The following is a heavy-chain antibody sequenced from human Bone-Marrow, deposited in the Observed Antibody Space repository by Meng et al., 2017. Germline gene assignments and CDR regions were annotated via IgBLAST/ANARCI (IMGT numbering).Heavy chain of an antibody. V-gene: IGHV4-31*01. CDR2: IYYSGST. J-gene: IGHJ4*02. D-gene: IGHD1-26*01. CDR1: GGSISSGGYY. CDR3: ARVGYSGSRVTSYYFDY. Sequence: QGQRQGSGPGLVKPSQTLSLTCTVSGGSISSGGYYWSWIRQHPGKGLEWIGYIYYSGSTYYNPSLKSLVTMSVDTSKNQFSLKLSSVTAADTAVYYCARVGYSGSRVTSYYFDYWGQGTLVTVSS.